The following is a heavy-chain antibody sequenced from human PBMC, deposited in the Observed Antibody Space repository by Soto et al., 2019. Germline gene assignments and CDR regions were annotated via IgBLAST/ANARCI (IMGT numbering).Heavy chain of an antibody. CDR3: ARHPEHKGRLNIFDY. Sequence: QLQLQESGPGLVKPSETLSLTCSVSGGSVTTTNYYWGWIRQPPGKGLEWIGSVDYSGNTYHNPSPKSRVTISLDTSENQSSLNLNSVTAADAAVYYCARHPEHKGRLNIFDYWGQGSLVTVSS. CDR1: GGSVTTTNYY. J-gene: IGHJ4*02. CDR2: VDYSGNT. V-gene: IGHV4-39*01. D-gene: IGHD1-26*01.